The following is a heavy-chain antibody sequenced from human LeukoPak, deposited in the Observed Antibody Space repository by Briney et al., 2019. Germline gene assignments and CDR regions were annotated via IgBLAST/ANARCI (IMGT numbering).Heavy chain of an antibody. J-gene: IGHJ5*01. CDR3: ARDRYTWHDRDWFDS. D-gene: IGHD1-20*01. V-gene: IGHV4-4*07. Sequence: PSETLSLTRTVSGDSISTSYWSWIRQPAGKRMEWIGRIFASGETNYNPSLESRVIMSRDTSNNQFFLRLTSVTAADTAVYYCARDRYTWHDRDWFDSWGQGTLVTVSS. CDR1: GDSISTSY. CDR2: IFASGET.